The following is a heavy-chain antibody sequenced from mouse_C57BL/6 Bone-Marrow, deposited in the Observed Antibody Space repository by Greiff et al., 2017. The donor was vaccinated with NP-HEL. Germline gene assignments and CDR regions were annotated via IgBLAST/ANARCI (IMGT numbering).Heavy chain of an antibody. J-gene: IGHJ2*01. Sequence: VQLQQSGAELVKPGASVKISCKASGYAFSSYWMNWVKQRPGKGLEWIGQIYPGDGDTNYNGKFKGKATLTADKSSSTAYMQLSSLTSEDSAVYFCARGTGRRYYFDYWGQGTTLTVSS. V-gene: IGHV1-80*01. CDR2: IYPGDGDT. CDR3: ARGTGRRYYFDY. D-gene: IGHD3-1*01. CDR1: GYAFSSYW.